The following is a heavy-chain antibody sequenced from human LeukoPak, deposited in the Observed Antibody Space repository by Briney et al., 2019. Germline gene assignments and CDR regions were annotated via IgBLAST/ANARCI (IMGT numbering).Heavy chain of an antibody. J-gene: IGHJ4*02. CDR2: IIPIFGTA. Sequence: ASVSVSCKASGGTFSSYAISWVLQAPGQGLEWMGGIIPIFGTANYAQKFQGRVTITADESTSTAYMELSSLRSEDTAVYYCARDSTRLRYFDWLLDYWGQGTLVTVSS. CDR1: GGTFSSYA. V-gene: IGHV1-69*13. D-gene: IGHD3-9*01. CDR3: ARDSTRLRYFDWLLDY.